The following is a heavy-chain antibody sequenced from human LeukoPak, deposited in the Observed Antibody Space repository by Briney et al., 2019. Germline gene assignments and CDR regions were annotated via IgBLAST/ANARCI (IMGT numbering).Heavy chain of an antibody. CDR1: GYTFTDYY. D-gene: IGHD5-12*01. Sequence: ASVQVSCKASGYTFTDYYMHWVRQAPGQGLEWMGWINPSTGGTKYAQKFQGRVTMTRDSSISTGYMELSRLRSDDMAVYYCARDVYSGSSGGWFDPWGQGTLVTVSS. CDR2: INPSTGGT. J-gene: IGHJ5*02. V-gene: IGHV1-2*02. CDR3: ARDVYSGSSGGWFDP.